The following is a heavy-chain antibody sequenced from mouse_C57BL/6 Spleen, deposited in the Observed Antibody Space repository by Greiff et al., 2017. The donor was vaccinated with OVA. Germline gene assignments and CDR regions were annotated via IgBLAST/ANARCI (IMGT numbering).Heavy chain of an antibody. CDR2: IYPGDGDT. V-gene: IGHV1-80*01. CDR3: PRSPYQPTSYAMDY. J-gene: IGHJ4*01. D-gene: IGHD2-10*01. CDR1: GYAFSSYW. Sequence: QVQLQQSGAELVKPGASVKISCKASGYAFSSYWMNWVKQRPGKGLEWIGQIYPGDGDTNYNGKFKGKATLTVDKSSSTAYMQLSSLTSEDSAVCFCPRSPYQPTSYAMDYWGQGTSVTVSS.